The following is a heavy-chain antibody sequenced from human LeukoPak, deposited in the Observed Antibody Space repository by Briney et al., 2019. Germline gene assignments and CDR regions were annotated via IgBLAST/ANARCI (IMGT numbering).Heavy chain of an antibody. V-gene: IGHV4-34*01. CDR2: INHRGGT. J-gene: IGHJ4*02. CDR1: GESFSGDF. CDR3: ARGQYDSGGYHYGIRAFYFDY. D-gene: IGHD3-22*01. Sequence: PSETLSLTCGVYGESFSGDFWTWLRQAPGKGLEWIGEINHRGGTNYSPSLTGRVTISVDTSMNQFSLQLRSVTAADTALYYCARGQYDSGGYHYGIRAFYFDYWGQGILVTVSS.